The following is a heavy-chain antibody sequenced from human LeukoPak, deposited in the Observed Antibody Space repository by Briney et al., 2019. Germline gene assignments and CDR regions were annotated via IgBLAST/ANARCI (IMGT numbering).Heavy chain of an antibody. D-gene: IGHD1-26*01. Sequence: PGGSLRLSCAASGFTFSSYAMHWVRQGPGKGLEWVSSIDVGSYAYYANSVRGRFTISRDNAKDSLYLQMNSLRVEDTAVYYCATEGIVGGGAHFDYWGQGTLVTVSS. CDR3: ATEGIVGGGAHFDY. CDR2: IDVGSYA. V-gene: IGHV3-21*01. J-gene: IGHJ4*02. CDR1: GFTFSSYA.